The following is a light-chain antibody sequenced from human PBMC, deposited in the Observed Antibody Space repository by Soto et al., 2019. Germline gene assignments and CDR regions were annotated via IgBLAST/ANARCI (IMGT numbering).Light chain of an antibody. CDR2: DAS. J-gene: IGKJ4*01. CDR1: QSVGSY. CDR3: QQRSNWPLT. V-gene: IGKV3-11*01. Sequence: ESVLTQSPATLYLSPGERVTLSCRASQSVGSYLAWYQQKPGQAPRLLIYDASNRATGIPARFSGSGSVTDFTLTISSLEPEDFAVSSCQQRSNWPLTFGGGTKVEIK.